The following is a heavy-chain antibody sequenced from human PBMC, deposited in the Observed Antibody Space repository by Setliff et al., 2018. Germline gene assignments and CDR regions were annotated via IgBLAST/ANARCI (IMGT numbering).Heavy chain of an antibody. D-gene: IGHD6-19*01. V-gene: IGHV3-7*01. CDR2: IGEK. CDR3: ATAISGWFNY. J-gene: IGHJ4*02. Sequence: HPGGSLRLSCAASGFTFSGYYMQWVRQAPGKGLEWVSYIGEKDYVDSVKGRFTISRDNAKNTLYLQMNSLRAEDTAIYYCATAISGWFNYWGQGALVTVSS. CDR1: GFTFSGYY.